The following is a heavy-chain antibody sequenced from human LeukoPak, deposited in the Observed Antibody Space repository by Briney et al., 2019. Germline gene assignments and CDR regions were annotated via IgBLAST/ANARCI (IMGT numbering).Heavy chain of an antibody. J-gene: IGHJ6*02. D-gene: IGHD3-10*01. V-gene: IGHV1-2*04. CDR3: ARDGWFGLRGYYYYGMDV. CDR2: INPNSGGT. CDR1: GYTFTGYY. Sequence: GASVKVSCKASGYTFTGYYIHWVRQAPGQGLEWMGWINPNSGGTHYAQKFQGWVTMTRDTSISTAYMELSRLRSDDTAVYYCARDGWFGLRGYYYYGMDVWGQGTTVTVSS.